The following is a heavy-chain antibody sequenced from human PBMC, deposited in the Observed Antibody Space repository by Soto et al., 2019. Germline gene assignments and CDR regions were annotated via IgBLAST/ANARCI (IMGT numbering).Heavy chain of an antibody. D-gene: IGHD6-6*01. CDR1: GGSFSSYY. V-gene: IGHV4-34*01. J-gene: IGHJ6*03. Sequence: SETLSLTCTVYGGSFSSYYCSWIRQPPGKGLEWIGEINHSGSTNYNRSLKSRVTISVDTSKNQFSLKLSSVTAADTALYYCARLSSRPHYYYYYYMDVWGKGTTVTVSS. CDR3: ARLSSRPHYYYYYYMDV. CDR2: INHSGST.